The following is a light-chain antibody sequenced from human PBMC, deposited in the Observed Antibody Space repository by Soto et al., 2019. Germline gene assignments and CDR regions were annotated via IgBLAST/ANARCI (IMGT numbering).Light chain of an antibody. V-gene: IGKV3-20*01. J-gene: IGKJ2*01. Sequence: EIVLTQSPGTLSLSPGERATLSCRASQSVSFSYLAWYQQKPGQAPRLLIYGASSRATGIPDRFSGSGSGTDFPLTISRLEPEDFAVYYCQQYGSSPPYTFGQGTKLKIK. CDR1: QSVSFSY. CDR3: QQYGSSPPYT. CDR2: GAS.